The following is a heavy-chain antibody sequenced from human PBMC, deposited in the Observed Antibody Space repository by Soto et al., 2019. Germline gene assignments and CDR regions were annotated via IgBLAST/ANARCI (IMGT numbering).Heavy chain of an antibody. V-gene: IGHV2-70*01. CDR3: ARIRSRYSWFDP. CDR1: GFSLSTSGMC. D-gene: IGHD3-9*01. Sequence: SGPTLVNPTETLTLTCTFSGFSLSTSGMCVSWIRQPPGKALEWLALIDWDDDKYYSTSLKTRLTISKDTSKNQVVLTMTNMDPVDTATYYCARIRSRYSWFDPWGQGTLVTVSS. CDR2: IDWDDDK. J-gene: IGHJ5*02.